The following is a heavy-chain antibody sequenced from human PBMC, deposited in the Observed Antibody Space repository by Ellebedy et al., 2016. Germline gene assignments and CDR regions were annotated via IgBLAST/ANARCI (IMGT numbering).Heavy chain of an antibody. D-gene: IGHD6-6*01. CDR1: GFTFNSYW. Sequence: GESLKISCAAFGFTFNSYWMSWVRQAPGKGLEWVANIKQDGSKKYHVDSVRGRFTISRDNARNSLYLQMNSLRAEDTAVYYCASLGGRQRYSDWGQGTLVTVST. CDR2: IKQDGSKK. J-gene: IGHJ4*02. V-gene: IGHV3-7*01. CDR3: ASLGGRQRYSD.